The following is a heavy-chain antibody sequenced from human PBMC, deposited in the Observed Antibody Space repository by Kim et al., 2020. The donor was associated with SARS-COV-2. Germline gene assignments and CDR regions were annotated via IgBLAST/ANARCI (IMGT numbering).Heavy chain of an antibody. CDR3: AREDVLLWFGELEYYGMDV. D-gene: IGHD3-10*01. V-gene: IGHV3-53*01. J-gene: IGHJ6*02. Sequence: GRFTISRDNSKNTLYLQMNSLRAEDTAVYYCAREDVLLWFGELEYYGMDVWGQGTTVTVSS.